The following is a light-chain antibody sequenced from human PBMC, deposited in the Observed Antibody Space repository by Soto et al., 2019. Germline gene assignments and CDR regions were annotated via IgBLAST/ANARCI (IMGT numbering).Light chain of an antibody. CDR2: GAS. CDR1: QSVSSSF. Sequence: EIVWAQSPGTLSLSPGESATLSCRASQSVSSSFLAWYQQKAGQAPRLLIYGASRRATGIPDRFSGSGSGTDFTLTISRLEPEDFAVYYCQQYVSSPWAFGQGTKVDIK. V-gene: IGKV3-20*01. J-gene: IGKJ1*01. CDR3: QQYVSSPWA.